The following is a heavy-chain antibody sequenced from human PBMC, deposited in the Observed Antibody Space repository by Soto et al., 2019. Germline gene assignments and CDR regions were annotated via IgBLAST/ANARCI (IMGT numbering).Heavy chain of an antibody. CDR3: ARGVRYCSSTSCPGYSNWFDP. D-gene: IGHD2-2*01. V-gene: IGHV1-18*04. J-gene: IGHJ5*02. CDR2: ISAYNGNT. Sequence: GASVKVSCKASGYTFTSYGISWVRQAPGQGLEWMGWISAYNGNTNYAQKLQGRVTMTTDTSTSTAYMELRSLRSDDTAVYYCARGVRYCSSTSCPGYSNWFDPWGQGTLVTVSS. CDR1: GYTFTSYG.